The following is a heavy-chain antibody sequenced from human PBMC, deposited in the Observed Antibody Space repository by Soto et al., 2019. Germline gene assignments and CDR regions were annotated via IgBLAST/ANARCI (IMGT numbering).Heavy chain of an antibody. Sequence: QVNLVESGGGVVPPGTSLRLSCAASGFSFSLYGMHWVRQAPGKGLEWVAFIRYDGSDKQCADTVKGRCAVSRDNLENTLALQIDNLSADDTATYYCARDQGASVAYLDVWGQGTLVTVSS. CDR2: IRYDGSDK. J-gene: IGHJ4*02. CDR1: GFSFSLYG. CDR3: ARDQGASVAYLDV. V-gene: IGHV3-33*01.